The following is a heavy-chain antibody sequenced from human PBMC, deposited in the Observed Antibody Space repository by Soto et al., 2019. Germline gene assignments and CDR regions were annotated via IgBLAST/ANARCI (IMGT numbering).Heavy chain of an antibody. CDR2: ISGSGGST. CDR3: AKDIEYLGGESFDY. D-gene: IGHD2-2*01. CDR1: GLTFSSYA. J-gene: IGHJ4*02. Sequence: GSLRLSCAASGLTFSSYAMSWVRQAPGKGLEWVSAISGSGGSTYYADSVKGRFTISRDNSKNTLYLQMNSLRAEDTAVYYCAKDIEYLGGESFDYWGQGTLVTVSS. V-gene: IGHV3-23*01.